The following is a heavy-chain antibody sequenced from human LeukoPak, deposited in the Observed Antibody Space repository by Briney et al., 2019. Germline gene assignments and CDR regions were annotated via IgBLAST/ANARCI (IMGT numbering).Heavy chain of an antibody. V-gene: IGHV4-59*08. CDR2: IYYSGST. Sequence: SETLSLTCTVSGGSISSYYWSWIRQPPGKGLEWIGYIYYSGSTNYNPSLKSRVTISVDTSKNQFSLKLSSVTAADTAVYYCARHDSRGYWGYYFDYWGQGTLVTVSS. D-gene: IGHD3-22*01. CDR1: GGSISSYY. CDR3: ARHDSRGYWGYYFDY. J-gene: IGHJ4*02.